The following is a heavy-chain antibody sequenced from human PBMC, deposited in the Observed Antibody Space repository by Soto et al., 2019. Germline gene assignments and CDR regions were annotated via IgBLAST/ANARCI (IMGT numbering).Heavy chain of an antibody. V-gene: IGHV4-39*01. CDR2: IYYSGST. J-gene: IGHJ4*02. CDR3: ARHTPAISISDH. CDR1: GGSISSSSYY. D-gene: IGHD2-15*01. Sequence: QLQLQESGPGLVKPSETLSLTCTVSGGSISSSSYYWGWIRQPPGKGLEWIGSIYYSGSTYYNPSHNSRVTISVDTSKNQFSLKLSSVTAADTAVYYCARHTPAISISDHWGQGTLVTVSS.